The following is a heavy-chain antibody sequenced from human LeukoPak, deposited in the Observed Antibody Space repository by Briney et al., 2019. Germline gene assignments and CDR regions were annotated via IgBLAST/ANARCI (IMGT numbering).Heavy chain of an antibody. V-gene: IGHV3-23*01. J-gene: IGHJ4*02. D-gene: IGHD6-13*01. CDR3: AKKSVGQQPFDY. CDR1: GFTFSTYA. Sequence: GASLRLSCAASGFTFSTYAMSWVRQAPGKGLEWVSIISTRGDETYYADSVKGRFTISRDNSKNTLYLQMNSLRAEDTAVYYCAKKSVGQQPFDYWGQGTLVTVSS. CDR2: ISTRGDET.